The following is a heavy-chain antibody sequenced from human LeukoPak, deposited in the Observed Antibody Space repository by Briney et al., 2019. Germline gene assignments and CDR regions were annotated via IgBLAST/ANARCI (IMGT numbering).Heavy chain of an antibody. CDR1: GGSFSGYY. Sequence: SETLSLTCAVSGGSFSGYYWNWIRQPPGKGLEWIGEINHSGSTNYIPSLKSRVTISVDTSKNQFSLKLSSVTAADTAVYYCARGSKMLGYNWFDPWGQGTLVTV. CDR2: INHSGST. CDR3: ARGSKMLGYNWFDP. V-gene: IGHV4-34*01. J-gene: IGHJ5*02. D-gene: IGHD1-26*01.